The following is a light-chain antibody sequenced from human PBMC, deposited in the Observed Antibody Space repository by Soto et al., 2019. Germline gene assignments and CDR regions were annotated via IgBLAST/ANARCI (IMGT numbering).Light chain of an antibody. CDR1: QPVSSNF. V-gene: IGKV3-20*01. J-gene: IGKJ5*01. CDR3: QQYANSPIT. Sequence: VLTQSPGTLSLSPGESAALSCRASQPVSSNFLAWYQQKPGQAPRLLIYGVSSRASGIPDRFFGSGSGTDFTLTINRLDPEDFAVYYCQQYANSPITFGQGTRLEIK. CDR2: GVS.